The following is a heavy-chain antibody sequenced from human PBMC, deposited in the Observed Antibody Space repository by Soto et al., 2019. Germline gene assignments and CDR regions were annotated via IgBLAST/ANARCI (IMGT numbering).Heavy chain of an antibody. Sequence: QVQLVQSGAEVKKPGASVKVSCKASGYTFTSYAMHWVRQAPGQRRARMGGINAGNGNTKYSQKFQGRVTSTRDTSGSAAYMELRRVRSEDTAVYDCAREVRCSDGYYYCGMDVLGQGTTVTVSS. J-gene: IGHJ6*02. CDR2: INAGNGNT. D-gene: IGHD5-18*01. CDR3: AREVRCSDGYYYCGMDV. V-gene: IGHV1-3*01. CDR1: GYTFTSYA.